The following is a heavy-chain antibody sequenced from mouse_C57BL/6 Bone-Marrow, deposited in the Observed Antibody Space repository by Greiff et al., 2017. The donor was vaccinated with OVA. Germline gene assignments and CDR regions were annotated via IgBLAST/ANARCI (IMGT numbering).Heavy chain of an antibody. J-gene: IGHJ3*01. CDR2: INPNNGGT. Sequence: EVQLQQSGPELVKPGASVKIPCKASGYTFTDYNMDWVKQSHGKSLEWIGDINPNNGGTIYNQKFKGKATLTVDKSSSTAYMELRSLTSEDTAVYYCARRGRQVRLRGFAYWGQGTLVTVSA. CDR1: GYTFTDYN. CDR3: ARRGRQVRLRGFAY. V-gene: IGHV1-18*01. D-gene: IGHD3-2*02.